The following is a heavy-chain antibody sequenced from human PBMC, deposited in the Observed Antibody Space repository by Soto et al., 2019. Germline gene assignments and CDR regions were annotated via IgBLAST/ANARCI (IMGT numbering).Heavy chain of an antibody. Sequence: ASVKVSCKASGGTFSTYSISWVRQAPGQGLEWMGGIIPMLGKTNYAQKFQGRVTITADESTSTAYMDLRSLRSDDTAVYYCAKDILEWLFGSGDYYYYGMDVWGQGTXVTVSS. CDR3: AKDILEWLFGSGDYYYYGMDV. CDR1: GGTFSTYS. CDR2: IIPMLGKT. J-gene: IGHJ6*02. D-gene: IGHD3-3*01. V-gene: IGHV1-69*13.